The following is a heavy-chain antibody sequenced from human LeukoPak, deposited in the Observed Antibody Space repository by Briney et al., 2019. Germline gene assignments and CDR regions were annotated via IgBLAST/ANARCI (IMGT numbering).Heavy chain of an antibody. V-gene: IGHV3-33*06. CDR3: AKDLAGIAAETVDY. CDR1: GFSFRSYG. J-gene: IGHJ4*02. Sequence: GGSLRLSCAASGFSFRSYGMHWVRQAPGKGLEWVSVIWYDGNNEYYADSVKGRFSISRDNSKNTLYLQMNSLRAEDTAVYYCAKDLAGIAAETVDYWGQGTLVTVSS. CDR2: IWYDGNNE. D-gene: IGHD6-13*01.